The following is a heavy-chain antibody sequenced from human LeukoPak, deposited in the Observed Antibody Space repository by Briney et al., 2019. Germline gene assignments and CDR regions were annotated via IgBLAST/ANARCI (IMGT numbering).Heavy chain of an antibody. CDR3: ARPIYDFWSGYSKGYFQH. CDR1: GYTFTGYY. V-gene: IGHV1-2*02. D-gene: IGHD3-3*01. Sequence: ASVKVSCKASGYTFTGYYMHWVRQAPGQGLEWMGWINPNSGGTNYAQKFQGRVTMTRDTSISTAYMELSRLRSDDKAVYYCARPIYDFWSGYSKGYFQHWGQGTLVTVSS. J-gene: IGHJ1*01. CDR2: INPNSGGT.